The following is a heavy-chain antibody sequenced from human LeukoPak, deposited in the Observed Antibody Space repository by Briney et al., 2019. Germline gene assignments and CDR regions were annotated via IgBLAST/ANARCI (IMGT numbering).Heavy chain of an antibody. J-gene: IGHJ6*03. CDR1: GFTFDDYG. CDR2: INCNGGSI. Sequence: GGSLRLSCAASGFTFDDYGMSWVRQAPGKGLEWVSGINCNGGSIGYADSVKGRFTISRDNAKNSLYLQMNSLRAEDTALYYCARYGQLVTSYYYYMDVWGQGTTVTVSS. D-gene: IGHD6-6*01. CDR3: ARYGQLVTSYYYYMDV. V-gene: IGHV3-20*04.